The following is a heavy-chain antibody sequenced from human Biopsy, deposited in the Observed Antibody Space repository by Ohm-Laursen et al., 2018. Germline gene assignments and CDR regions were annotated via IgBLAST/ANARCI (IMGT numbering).Heavy chain of an antibody. Sequence: SLSLSCSATVFGVCSTSNYWSCRGQHAGRCRGWLGYVYYTGSTDYNPSLQSRVTISVDTSKNHFSLRLRSVTPADTAIYYCAREAMGVATGFDIWAQGTMVTVS. CDR2: VYYTGST. D-gene: IGHD5-12*01. CDR3: AREAMGVATGFDI. V-gene: IGHV4-59*13. J-gene: IGHJ3*02. CDR1: GVCSTSNY.